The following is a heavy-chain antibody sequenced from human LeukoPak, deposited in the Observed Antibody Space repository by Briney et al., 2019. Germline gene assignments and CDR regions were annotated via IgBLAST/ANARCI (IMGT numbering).Heavy chain of an antibody. J-gene: IGHJ4*02. CDR3: ARKSYYDTSGYYEDFDY. CDR2: ISGYNGNT. D-gene: IGHD3-22*01. CDR1: GYTFTSYG. V-gene: IGHV1-18*01. Sequence: ASVKVSCKASGYTFTSYGISWVRQAPGQGLEWMGWISGYNGNTGYAQKVQGRVTMTTDTSTGTAYMELRNLTSDDTAVYYCARKSYYDTSGYYEDFDYWGQGTLVTVSS.